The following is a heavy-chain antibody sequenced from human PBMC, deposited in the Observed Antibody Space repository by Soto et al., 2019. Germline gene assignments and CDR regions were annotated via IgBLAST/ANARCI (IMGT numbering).Heavy chain of an antibody. D-gene: IGHD1-26*01. V-gene: IGHV1-69*13. CDR3: AWVGHITNYAMAV. Sequence: SVKVACKASGGTFSSYALNWVRQAPGQGLEWMGGTIPFFVTSKYAQKFQGRVTITADECRSSAYMELRSLSSEDTAGYSCAWVGHITNYAMAVWGQGTTVTVSS. J-gene: IGHJ6*02. CDR1: GGTFSSYA. CDR2: TIPFFVTS.